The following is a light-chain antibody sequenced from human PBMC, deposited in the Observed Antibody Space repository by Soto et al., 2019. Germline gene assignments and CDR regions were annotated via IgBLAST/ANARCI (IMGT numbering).Light chain of an antibody. J-gene: IGKJ1*01. CDR3: QQYRSWPRT. CDR1: QSVSNN. Sequence: EIVMTHSPATLSVSPGERATLSCRASQSVSNNLAWYQQRPGQAPRLLVYGASTRATDAPPRFSGSGSGTEFTLTINSLQSEDFATYYCQQYRSWPRTFGQGSKVEIK. CDR2: GAS. V-gene: IGKV3-15*01.